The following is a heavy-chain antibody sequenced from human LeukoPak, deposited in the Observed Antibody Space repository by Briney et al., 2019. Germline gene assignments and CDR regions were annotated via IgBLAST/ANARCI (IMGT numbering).Heavy chain of an antibody. V-gene: IGHV4-4*02. CDR1: GGSTSSSNW. CDR2: IYHSGST. D-gene: IGHD3-16*02. CDR3: ARSNYVWGSYRPRQSDAFDI. Sequence: SETLSLTCAVSGGSTSSSNWWSWVRQPPGKGLEWIREIYHSGSTNYNPSLKSRVTISVDKSKNQFSLKLSSVTAADTAVYYCARSNYVWGSYRPRQSDAFDIWGQGTMVTVSS. J-gene: IGHJ3*02.